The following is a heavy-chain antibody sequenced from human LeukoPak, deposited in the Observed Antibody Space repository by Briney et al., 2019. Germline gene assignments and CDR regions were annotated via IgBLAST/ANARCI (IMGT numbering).Heavy chain of an antibody. Sequence: GASVKVSCKASGGTFSSYAISWVRQAPGQGLEWMGRINAGNGNTKYSQKFQGRVTITRDTSASTAYMELSSLRSEDTAVHYCARGPGGREATNWGQGTLVTVSS. J-gene: IGHJ4*02. V-gene: IGHV1-3*01. CDR2: INAGNGNT. D-gene: IGHD3-16*01. CDR1: GGTFSSYA. CDR3: ARGPGGREATN.